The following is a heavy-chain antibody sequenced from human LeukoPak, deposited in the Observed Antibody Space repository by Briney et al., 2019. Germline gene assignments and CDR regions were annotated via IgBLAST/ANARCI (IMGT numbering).Heavy chain of an antibody. J-gene: IGHJ4*02. CDR2: ISYDGSNK. V-gene: IGHV3-30*18. Sequence: GGSLRLSCAASGFTFSSYGMHWVRQAPGKGLEWVAVISYDGSNKYYADSVKGRLTISRDNSKNTLYLQMNSLRAEDTAVYYCAKIPVPASSSWYDYWGQGTLVTVSS. CDR1: GFTFSSYG. D-gene: IGHD6-13*01. CDR3: AKIPVPASSSWYDY.